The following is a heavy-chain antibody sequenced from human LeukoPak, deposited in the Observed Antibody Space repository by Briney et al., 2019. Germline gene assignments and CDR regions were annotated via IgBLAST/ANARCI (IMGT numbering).Heavy chain of an antibody. Sequence: SCKASGGTFSSYAISWVRQAPGKGLEWVSAISGSGGSTYYADSVKGRFTISRDNSKNTLYLQMNSLRAEDTAVYYCAKGKDTAMAPWGQGTLVTVSS. J-gene: IGHJ5*02. CDR3: AKGKDTAMAP. D-gene: IGHD5-18*01. CDR1: GGTFSSYA. CDR2: ISGSGGST. V-gene: IGHV3-23*01.